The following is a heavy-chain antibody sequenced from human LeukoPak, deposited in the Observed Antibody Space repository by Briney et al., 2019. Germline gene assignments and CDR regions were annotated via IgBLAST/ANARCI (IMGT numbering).Heavy chain of an antibody. CDR3: ASSPIVGVSFDY. CDR1: GFTFSSYW. D-gene: IGHD1-26*01. CDR2: IKQDGSEK. Sequence: GGSLRLSCAASGFTFSSYWMSWVRQAPGKGLEWVANIKQDGSEKYYVDSVKGRFTISRDNAKNSLYLQMNSLRAEDAAVYYCASSPIVGVSFDYWGQGTLVTVSS. J-gene: IGHJ4*02. V-gene: IGHV3-7*03.